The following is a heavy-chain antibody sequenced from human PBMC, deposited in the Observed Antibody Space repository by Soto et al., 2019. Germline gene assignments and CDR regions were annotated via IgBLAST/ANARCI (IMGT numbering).Heavy chain of an antibody. CDR1: GGSFSGYY. CDR2: IKHSGST. D-gene: IGHD1-26*01. CDR3: GRGGGIVGAIALAY. Sequence: PSETLSLTCAVYGGSFSGYYWIWIRQPPGKGLEWIGEIKHSGSTIYNPSLKRRVSILLETSKNQFSLRLSSGTGADTAVYYCGRGGGIVGAIALAYWGRGTLVTESS. V-gene: IGHV4-34*01. J-gene: IGHJ4*02.